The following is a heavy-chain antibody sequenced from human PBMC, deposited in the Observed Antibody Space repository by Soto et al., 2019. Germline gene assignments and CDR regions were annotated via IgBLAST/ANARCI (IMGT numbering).Heavy chain of an antibody. CDR2: IIPILGIA. V-gene: IGHV1-69*02. J-gene: IGHJ4*02. Sequence: QVQLVQSGAEVKKPGSSVKVSCKASGGTFSSYTISWVRQAPGQGLEWMGRIIPILGIANYAQKFQGRVTITADKHTSPADGGRGSLRSEDPAGYYCAGGRGGGNWVGPYWGQGTLVTVSS. CDR1: GGTFSSYT. CDR3: AGGRGGGNWVGPY. D-gene: IGHD2-15*01.